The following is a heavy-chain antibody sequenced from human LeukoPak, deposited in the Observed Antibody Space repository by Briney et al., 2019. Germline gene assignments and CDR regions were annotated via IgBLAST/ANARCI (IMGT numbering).Heavy chain of an antibody. CDR2: IYTSGST. D-gene: IGHD2-15*01. Sequence: PSETLSPTCTVSGGSISSYYWSWIRQPAGKGLEWIGCIYTSGSTNYNPSLKSRVTMSVDTSKNQFSLKLSSVTAADTAVYYCASDGGYYYYGMDVWGQGTTVTVSS. V-gene: IGHV4-4*07. CDR3: ASDGGYYYYGMDV. CDR1: GGSISSYY. J-gene: IGHJ6*02.